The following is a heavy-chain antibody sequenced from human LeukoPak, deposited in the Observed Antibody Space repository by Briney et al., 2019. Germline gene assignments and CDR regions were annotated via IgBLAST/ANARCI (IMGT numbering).Heavy chain of an antibody. CDR3: ARAGTAKYYYYGMDV. Sequence: SETLSLTCTVSGGSISSYYWSWIRQPPGKGLEWIGYIYYLGSTNYNPSLKSRVTISVDTSKNQFSLKLRSVTAADTAVYYCARAGTAKYYYYGMDVWGQGTTVTVSS. CDR1: GGSISSYY. V-gene: IGHV4-59*01. J-gene: IGHJ6*02. CDR2: IYYLGST. D-gene: IGHD2-21*02.